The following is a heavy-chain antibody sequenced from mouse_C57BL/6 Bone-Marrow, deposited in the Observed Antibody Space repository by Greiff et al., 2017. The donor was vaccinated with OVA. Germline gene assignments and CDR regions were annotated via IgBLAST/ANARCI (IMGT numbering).Heavy chain of an antibody. CDR2: IDPENGDT. Sequence: EVKLQESGAELVRPGASVKLSCTASGFTFKDDYMHWVKQMPEQGLEWIGWIDPENGDTEYASKFQGKATITADTSSNTAYLQLSSLTSEDTAVYYCTTGQLRLRRFAYWGQGTLVTVSA. V-gene: IGHV14-4*01. J-gene: IGHJ3*01. D-gene: IGHD3-2*02. CDR1: GFTFKDDY. CDR3: TTGQLRLRRFAY.